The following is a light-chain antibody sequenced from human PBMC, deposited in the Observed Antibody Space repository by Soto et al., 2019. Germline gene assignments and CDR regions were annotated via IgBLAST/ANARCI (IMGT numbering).Light chain of an antibody. CDR1: SSDVGGYNF. CDR3: SSYAGSNNLEV. V-gene: IGLV2-8*01. CDR2: EVS. J-gene: IGLJ2*01. Sequence: QSALTQPPSASGSPGQSVTISCTGTSSDVGGYNFVSWYQQHPGKAPKLMIYEVSKRPSGVPDRFSGSKSGNTASLTVSGLQAEDEADYYCSSYAGSNNLEVFGGGTKPTVL.